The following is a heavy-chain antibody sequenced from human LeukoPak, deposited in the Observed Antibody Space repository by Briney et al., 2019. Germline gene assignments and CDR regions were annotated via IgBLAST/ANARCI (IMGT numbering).Heavy chain of an antibody. D-gene: IGHD3-16*01. CDR3: ARATFSIDPGSYYYYYMDV. Sequence: PSETLSLTCTVSGGSISNSSYYWGWIRQPPGKGLEWIGSIYYSGSTNYNPSLKSRVTISVDTSKNQFSLKLSSVTAADTAVYYCARATFSIDPGSYYYYYMDVWGKGTTVTVSS. J-gene: IGHJ6*03. CDR1: GGSISNSSYY. CDR2: IYYSGST. V-gene: IGHV4-39*07.